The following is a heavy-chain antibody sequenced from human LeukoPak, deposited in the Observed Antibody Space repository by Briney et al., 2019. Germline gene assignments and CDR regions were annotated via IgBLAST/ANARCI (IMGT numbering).Heavy chain of an antibody. J-gene: IGHJ5*02. CDR2: IREDGSKR. D-gene: IGHD6-13*01. CDR3: ARVERSSWPFNWFDP. CDR1: GFTFSTYW. V-gene: IGHV3-7*05. Sequence: GGSLRLSCAASGFTFSTYWMSWVRQAPGKGLEWVANIREDGSKRYYVDSVKGRFTISRDNAKNSLYLQINSLRADDTAVYYCARVERSSWPFNWFDPWGQGTLVTVSS.